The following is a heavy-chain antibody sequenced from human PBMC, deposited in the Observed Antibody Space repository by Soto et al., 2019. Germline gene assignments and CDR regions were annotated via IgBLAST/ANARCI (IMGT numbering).Heavy chain of an antibody. CDR1: GFTFDDYG. J-gene: IGHJ6*02. Sequence: EVQLVESGGGVVRPGGSLRLSCAASGFTFDDYGMSWVRQAPGKGLEWVSGINWNGGSTGYADSVKGRFTISRDNAKNSLYLQMNSLRAEDTALYYCARDRPNFGITPSCGMDVWGQGTTVTVSS. CDR3: ARDRPNFGITPSCGMDV. D-gene: IGHD3-10*01. V-gene: IGHV3-20*04. CDR2: INWNGGST.